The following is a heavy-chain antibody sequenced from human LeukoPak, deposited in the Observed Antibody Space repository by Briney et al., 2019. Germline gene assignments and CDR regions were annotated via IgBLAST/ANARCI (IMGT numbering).Heavy chain of an antibody. J-gene: IGHJ4*02. CDR1: GYTFTGYY. D-gene: IGHD3-22*01. Sequence: GASVKVSCKASGYTFTGYYMHWVRQAPGQGLEWMGWINPNSGGTNYAQKFQGRVTMTRNTSISTAYMELSSLRSEDTAVYYCARVYCSSGYCEPFDYWGQGTLVTVSS. V-gene: IGHV1-2*02. CDR3: ARVYCSSGYCEPFDY. CDR2: INPNSGGT.